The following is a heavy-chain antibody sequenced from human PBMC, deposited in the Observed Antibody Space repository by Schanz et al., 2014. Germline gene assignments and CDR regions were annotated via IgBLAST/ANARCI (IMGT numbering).Heavy chain of an antibody. D-gene: IGHD2-15*01. J-gene: IGHJ4*02. Sequence: QVHLEQSGPEVKKPGASVKLSCRASGYPFTNYYIHWVRQAPGQGLEWMGIVNPGGGSTSVAQRFQTRVTLTRDTSTGTAYLGLTRLRFEDTAVYYCAWGSLAGYVALLMAASDYWGQGTLLTVSS. CDR3: AWGSLAGYVALLMAASDY. CDR1: GYPFTNYY. CDR2: VNPGGGST. V-gene: IGHV1-46*01.